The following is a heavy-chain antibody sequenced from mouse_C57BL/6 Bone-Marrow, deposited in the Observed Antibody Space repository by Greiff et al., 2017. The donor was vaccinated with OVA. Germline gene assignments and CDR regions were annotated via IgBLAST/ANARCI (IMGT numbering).Heavy chain of an antibody. Sequence: VQLQQPGAELVKPGASVKLSCKASGYTFTSYWMQWVKQRPGQGLEWIGEIDPSDSYTNYNQKFKGKATLTVDTSSSTAYMQLSSLTSEDSAVYYCARGVTTDPFAYWGQGTLVTVSA. V-gene: IGHV1-50*01. D-gene: IGHD1-1*01. CDR2: IDPSDSYT. CDR3: ARGVTTDPFAY. J-gene: IGHJ3*01. CDR1: GYTFTSYW.